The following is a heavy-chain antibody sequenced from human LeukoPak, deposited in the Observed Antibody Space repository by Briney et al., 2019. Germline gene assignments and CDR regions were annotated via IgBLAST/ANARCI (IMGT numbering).Heavy chain of an antibody. Sequence: GGSLRLSCAPSLFPFSIYRMHCVRQSPGKGLEWVAVISYDGNNRYYADSVKGRFTISRYNSKNTLYLQMNSLRAEDTAVYYCAKVKGEVIGAFDVWGQGTMVTVSS. J-gene: IGHJ3*01. D-gene: IGHD3-16*01. V-gene: IGHV3-30*18. CDR2: ISYDGNNR. CDR1: LFPFSIYR. CDR3: AKVKGEVIGAFDV.